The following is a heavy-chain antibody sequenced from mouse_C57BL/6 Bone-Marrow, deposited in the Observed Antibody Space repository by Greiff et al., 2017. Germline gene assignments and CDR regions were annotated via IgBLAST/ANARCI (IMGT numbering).Heavy chain of an antibody. CDR2: ISYDGSN. J-gene: IGHJ3*01. Sequence: EVKLMESGPGLVKPSQSLSLTCSVTGYSITSGYYWNWIRQFPANKLEWMGYISYDGSNNYNPPLTNRISITPDTSNDQFFLKLDSETTEDTATDYCTRGGDSSGVAWFAYWGQGTLVTVSA. CDR3: TRGGDSSGVAWFAY. D-gene: IGHD3-2*02. V-gene: IGHV3-6*01. CDR1: GYSITSGYY.